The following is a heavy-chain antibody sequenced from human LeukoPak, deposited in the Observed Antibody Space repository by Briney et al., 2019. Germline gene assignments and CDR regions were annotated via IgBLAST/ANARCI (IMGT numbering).Heavy chain of an antibody. J-gene: IGHJ4*02. CDR1: GGSISSGDYY. Sequence: PSETLSLTCTVPGGSISSGDYYLSWIRQPPGKGLEWIGYIYYSGTTYYNPSLKSRVTISIDTSKNQFSLKLSSVTAADTAVYYCARDLFSSTTLRYFAYWGQGALVTVSS. D-gene: IGHD2-15*01. V-gene: IGHV4-30-4*01. CDR2: IYYSGTT. CDR3: ARDLFSSTTLRYFAY.